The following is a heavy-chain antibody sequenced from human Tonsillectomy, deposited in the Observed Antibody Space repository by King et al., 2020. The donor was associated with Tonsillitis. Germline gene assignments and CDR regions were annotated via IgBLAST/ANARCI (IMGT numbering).Heavy chain of an antibody. CDR3: ARHDATYRPRHWFDP. D-gene: IGHD3-16*02. Sequence: LQLQESGPGLVKPSETLSLTCTVSGGSISGSSYYWGWIRQPPGKGLEWIGSICSSGSTYYNPSLNSRVTISVDTAKNQVSLKLTAVTAVEPAVYYCARHDATYRPRHWFDPWGQGTLVTVSS. CDR2: ICSSGST. CDR1: GGSISGSSYY. J-gene: IGHJ5*02. V-gene: IGHV4-39*01.